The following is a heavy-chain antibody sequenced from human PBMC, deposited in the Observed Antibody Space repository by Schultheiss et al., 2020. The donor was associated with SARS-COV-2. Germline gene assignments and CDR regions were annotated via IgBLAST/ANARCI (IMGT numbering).Heavy chain of an antibody. V-gene: IGHV3-48*03. Sequence: GGSLRLSCAASGFTFSSYEMNWVRQAPGKGLEWVSYISSSGSTIYYADSVKGRFTISRDNAKNSLYLLMNSLRAEDTAVYYCAREDYCSSTSCYGPTQDDAFDIWGQGTMVTVSS. CDR3: AREDYCSSTSCYGPTQDDAFDI. J-gene: IGHJ3*02. D-gene: IGHD2-2*01. CDR2: ISSSGSTI. CDR1: GFTFSSYE.